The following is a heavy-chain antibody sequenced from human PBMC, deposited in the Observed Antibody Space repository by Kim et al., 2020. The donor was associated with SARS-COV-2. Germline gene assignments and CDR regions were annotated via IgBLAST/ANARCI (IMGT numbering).Heavy chain of an antibody. CDR3: ARAVAGSTCDY. CDR1: GFTFSSHG. D-gene: IGHD6-19*01. J-gene: IGHJ4*02. V-gene: IGHV3-30*03. Sequence: GGSQRLSCAGAGFTFSSHGMHWVRQAPGKGLEWVAVISYDGSNKYYADSVKGRFTISRDSSKNTLYLQMNSLRPEDTAVYYCARAVAGSTCDYWGQGTLV. CDR2: ISYDGSNK.